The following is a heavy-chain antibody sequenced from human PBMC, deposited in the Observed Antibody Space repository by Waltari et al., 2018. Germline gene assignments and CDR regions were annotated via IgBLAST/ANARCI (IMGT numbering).Heavy chain of an antibody. D-gene: IGHD6-19*01. V-gene: IGHV3-7*01. CDR2: IKEEGRER. J-gene: IGHJ4*02. Sequence: EVRLVESGGDLVHHGGSLRLSCAGSGFTFSGYGMNWVRQAPGKELEWVAKIKEEGRERFYVNSVKGRFTISRDNGKNSLYLQRNSLRVEDTAVYYCASGSGWTSTYWGQGTLVTVSS. CDR3: ASGSGWTSTY. CDR1: GFTFSGYG.